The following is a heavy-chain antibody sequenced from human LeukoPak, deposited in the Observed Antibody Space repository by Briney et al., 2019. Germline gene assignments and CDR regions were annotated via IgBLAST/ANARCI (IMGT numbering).Heavy chain of an antibody. CDR3: ARDGGIVGARAHDY. CDR1: GGTLNSYV. J-gene: IGHJ4*02. Sequence: SVKVSCKASGGTLNSYVISWVRQAPGQGLEWMGGIIPISGTTNYAQKFQGRVTITADKSTSTAYMELSRLRSDDTAVYYCARDGGIVGARAHDYWGQGTLVTVSS. D-gene: IGHD1-26*01. V-gene: IGHV1-69*06. CDR2: IIPISGTT.